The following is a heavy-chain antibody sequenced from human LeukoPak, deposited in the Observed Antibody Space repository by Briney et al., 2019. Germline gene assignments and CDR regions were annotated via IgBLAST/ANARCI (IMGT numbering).Heavy chain of an antibody. CDR2: INHSGST. V-gene: IGHV4-34*01. Sequence: PSETLSLTCAVYGGSFSGYYWSWVRQSPGKGLEWIGEINHSGSTYYNPSLKSRVTISVDTSKNQFSLKLSSVTAADTAVYYCARGVVVPAAMLVWFDPWGQGTLVTVSS. CDR1: GGSFSGYY. J-gene: IGHJ5*02. D-gene: IGHD2-2*01. CDR3: ARGVVVPAAMLVWFDP.